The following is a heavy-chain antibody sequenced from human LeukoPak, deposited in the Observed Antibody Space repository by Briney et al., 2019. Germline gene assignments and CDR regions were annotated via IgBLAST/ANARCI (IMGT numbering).Heavy chain of an antibody. CDR3: ARGAQYTSGWRF. J-gene: IGHJ4*02. V-gene: IGHV1-18*01. Sequence: GASVKVSCKVSGYTFTDYGIGWVRQAPGQGLEWMGWINTYNGETKYAQKLQGRVSMTTDTPTRTAYMELRSLKSGDTAVYYCARGAQYTSGWRFWGQGTPVTVSS. CDR1: GYTFTDYG. CDR2: INTYNGET. D-gene: IGHD6-19*01.